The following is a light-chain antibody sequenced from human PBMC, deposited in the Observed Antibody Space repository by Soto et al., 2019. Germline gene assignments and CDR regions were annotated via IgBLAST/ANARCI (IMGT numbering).Light chain of an antibody. Sequence: DIQMTQSPSSLSAFVGDRVTITCRASRSISRYLNWYQQKPGKTPNLLIYATSSLYKGVPSRFSGSGSGTDFTLTISSLQPEDFATYYCQQSYTTQGTFGQGTKV. V-gene: IGKV1-39*01. J-gene: IGKJ1*01. CDR3: QQSYTTQGT. CDR1: RSISRY. CDR2: ATS.